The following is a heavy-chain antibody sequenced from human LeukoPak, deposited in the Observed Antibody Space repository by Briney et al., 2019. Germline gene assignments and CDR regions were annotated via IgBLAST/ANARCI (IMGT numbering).Heavy chain of an antibody. J-gene: IGHJ3*02. V-gene: IGHV4-59*01. Sequence: SETLSLTCAVYGGSFSGYYWSWIRQPPGKGLEWIGYIYYSGSTNYNPSLKSRVTISVDTSKNQFSLKLSSVTAADTAVYYCARGEIGDAFDIWGQGTMVTVSS. D-gene: IGHD2-21*01. CDR2: IYYSGST. CDR1: GGSFSGYY. CDR3: ARGEIGDAFDI.